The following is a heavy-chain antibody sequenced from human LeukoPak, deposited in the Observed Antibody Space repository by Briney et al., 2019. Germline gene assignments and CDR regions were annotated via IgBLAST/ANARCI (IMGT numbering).Heavy chain of an antibody. V-gene: IGHV1-18*01. Sequence: ASVKVSCKASGYTFNSYDISWVRQAPGQGLEWMAWISTYNGNTNYALKVQGRATMTTETSTSTAYMELRSLRSDDTAVYYCARVLRYDFCSAYYFDYWGQGTLVTVSS. CDR3: ARVLRYDFCSAYYFDY. CDR2: ISTYNGNT. D-gene: IGHD3-3*01. CDR1: GYTFNSYD. J-gene: IGHJ4*02.